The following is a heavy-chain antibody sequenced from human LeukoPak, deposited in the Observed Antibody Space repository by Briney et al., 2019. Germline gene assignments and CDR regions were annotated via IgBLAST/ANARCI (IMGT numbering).Heavy chain of an antibody. D-gene: IGHD2-2*01. Sequence: ASVKVSCKASGGTFSSYAISWVRQAPGQGLEWMGGIIPIFGTANYAQKFQGRVTITADESTSTAYMELSSLRSEDTAVYYCARGVVVPAASFWLDPWGQGTLVTVSS. CDR1: GGTFSSYA. CDR3: ARGVVVPAASFWLDP. J-gene: IGHJ5*02. CDR2: IIPIFGTA. V-gene: IGHV1-69*13.